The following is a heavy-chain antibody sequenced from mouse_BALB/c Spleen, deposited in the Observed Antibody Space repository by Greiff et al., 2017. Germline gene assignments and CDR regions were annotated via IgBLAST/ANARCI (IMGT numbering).Heavy chain of an antibody. D-gene: IGHD1-1*01. CDR2: ISSGGST. CDR1: GFTFSSYA. CDR3: AREGTTVGGFAY. V-gene: IGHV5-6-5*01. J-gene: IGHJ3*01. Sequence: EVMLVESGGGLVKPGGSLKLSCAASGFTFSSYAMSWVRQTPEKRLEWVASISSGGSTYYPDSVKGRFTISRDNARNILYLQMSSLRSENTAMYYCAREGTTVGGFAYWGQGTLVTVSA.